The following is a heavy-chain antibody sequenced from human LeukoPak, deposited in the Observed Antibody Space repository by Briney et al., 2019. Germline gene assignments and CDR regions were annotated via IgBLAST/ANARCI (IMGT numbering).Heavy chain of an antibody. CDR2: IYYSGST. V-gene: IGHV4-59*13. Sequence: PSETLSLTCTVSGGSISAYYWSWIRRPPGKGLEWIGYIYYSGSTNYNPSLKSRISISVDTSKNQFSLKLSSATAADTAVYYCARTTEGGYTYNYFYYYYMDVWGKGTTVTISS. CDR1: GGSISAYY. CDR3: ARTTEGGYTYNYFYYYYMDV. J-gene: IGHJ6*03. D-gene: IGHD5-18*01.